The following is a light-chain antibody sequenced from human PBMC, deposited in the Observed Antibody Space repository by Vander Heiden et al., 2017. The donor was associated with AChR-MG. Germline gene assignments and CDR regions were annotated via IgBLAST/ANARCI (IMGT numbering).Light chain of an antibody. J-gene: IGLJ1*01. CDR2: EVS. V-gene: IGLV2-23*02. Sequence: QSALTQPASVSGSPGQSITIPCTGTSSDVGSYNLVSWYQQHPGKAPKLMIYEVSKRPSGVSNRFSGSKSGNTASLTISGLQAEDEADYYCCSYAGSSTYVFGTGTKATVL. CDR3: CSYAGSSTYV. CDR1: SSDVGSYNL.